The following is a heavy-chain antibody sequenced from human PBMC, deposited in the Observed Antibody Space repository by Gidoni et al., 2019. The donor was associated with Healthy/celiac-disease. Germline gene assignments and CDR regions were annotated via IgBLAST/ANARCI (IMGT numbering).Heavy chain of an antibody. CDR3: ASGGEDYGDSHWYFDL. D-gene: IGHD4-17*01. Sequence: QVQLVEPGRGVVQPGTSLRLSCAASGFTFSTYAMHWVRQAPGKGLEWVSVISYDGSNKYYADSVKGRFTISRDNSKNTLYLQMNSLRAEDTAVYYCASGGEDYGDSHWYFDLWGRGTLVTVSS. V-gene: IGHV3-30-3*01. CDR2: ISYDGSNK. CDR1: GFTFSTYA. J-gene: IGHJ2*01.